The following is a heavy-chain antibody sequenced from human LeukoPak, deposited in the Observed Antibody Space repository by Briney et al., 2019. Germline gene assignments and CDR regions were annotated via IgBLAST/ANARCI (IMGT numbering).Heavy chain of an antibody. D-gene: IGHD6-19*01. CDR3: ARVGVAVAGIHY. V-gene: IGHV1-69*05. Sequence: ASVKVSCKASGGTFSSYAISWVRQAPGQGLEWMGGIIPIFGTANYAQKLQGRVTMTTDTSTSTAYMELRSLRSDDTAVYYCARVGVAVAGIHYWGQGTLVTVSS. CDR2: IIPIFGTA. CDR1: GGTFSSYA. J-gene: IGHJ4*02.